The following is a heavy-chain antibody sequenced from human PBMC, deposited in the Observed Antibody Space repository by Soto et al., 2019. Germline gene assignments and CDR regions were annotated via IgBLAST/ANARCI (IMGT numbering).Heavy chain of an antibody. V-gene: IGHV1-69*13. CDR1: GGTFSSYA. J-gene: IGHJ4*02. CDR3: ARGDGDYYFAY. Sequence: ASVKVSCKASGGTFSSYAISWVRQAPGQGLEWMGGIIPIFGTANYAQKFQGRVTITADESRSTAYMERSSLRFEDTAVYYWARGDGDYYFAYWGKGTLVTVSS. CDR2: IIPIFGTA. D-gene: IGHD3-3*01.